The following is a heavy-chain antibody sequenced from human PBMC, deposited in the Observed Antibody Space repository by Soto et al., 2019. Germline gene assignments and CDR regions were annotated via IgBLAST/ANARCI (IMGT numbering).Heavy chain of an antibody. CDR2: INHSGST. V-gene: IGHV4-34*01. Sequence: SETLSLTCAVYGGSFSGYYWSWIRQPPGKGLEWIGEINHSGSTNYNPSLKSRVTISVDTSKNQFSLKLSSVTAADTAVYYCARLPYLYCSSTSCYGGGYYYYYYMDVWGKGTTVTVSS. D-gene: IGHD2-2*01. CDR3: ARLPYLYCSSTSCYGGGYYYYYYMDV. J-gene: IGHJ6*03. CDR1: GGSFSGYY.